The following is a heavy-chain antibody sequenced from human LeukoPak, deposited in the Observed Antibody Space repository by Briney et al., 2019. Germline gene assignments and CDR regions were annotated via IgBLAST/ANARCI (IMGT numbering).Heavy chain of an antibody. Sequence: PGGSLRLSCEASGFTFSDHGMTWVRQTPGKGLEWVSSIGGSGTPIYYADSVKGRFTISRDNSKNTLYLQMNSLRGEDTAIYYCAKVPSRATFYDWGQGTLVTVSS. CDR2: IGGSGTPI. CDR3: AKVPSRATFYD. CDR1: GFTFSDHG. J-gene: IGHJ4*02. V-gene: IGHV3-23*01. D-gene: IGHD3-16*01.